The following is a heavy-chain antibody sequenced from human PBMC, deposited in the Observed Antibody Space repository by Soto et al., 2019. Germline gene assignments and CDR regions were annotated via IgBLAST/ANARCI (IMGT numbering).Heavy chain of an antibody. Sequence: SSETLSLTCTVSGGSISSSSYYWGWIRQPPGKGLEWIGSIYYSGSTYYNPSLKGRVTISVDTSKNQFSLKLASVTAADTAVYYCARVVSARPYGSYYYAMDVWGQGSTVTVSS. J-gene: IGHJ6*02. V-gene: IGHV4-39*01. CDR2: IYYSGST. CDR1: GGSISSSSYY. CDR3: ARVVSARPYGSYYYAMDV. D-gene: IGHD6-6*01.